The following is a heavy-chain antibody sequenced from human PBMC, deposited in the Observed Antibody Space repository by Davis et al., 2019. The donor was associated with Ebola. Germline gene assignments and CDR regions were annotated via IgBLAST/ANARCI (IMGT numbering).Heavy chain of an antibody. CDR1: GYSFTSYW. V-gene: IGHV5-10-1*01. J-gene: IGHJ4*02. CDR2: IDPSDSYT. CDR3: ARSNSGTFDY. Sequence: GESLKISCKGSGYSFTSYWIGWVRQMPGKGLEWMGRIDPSDSYTNYSPSFQGHVTISADKSISTAYLQWSSLKASDTAMYYCARSNSGTFDYWGQGTLVTVSS. D-gene: IGHD3-10*01.